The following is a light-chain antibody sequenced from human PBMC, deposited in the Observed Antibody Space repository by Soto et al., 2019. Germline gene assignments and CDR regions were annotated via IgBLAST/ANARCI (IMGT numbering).Light chain of an antibody. Sequence: QSALTQPASVSGSPGQSVTISCTGTSSDVGSYNRVSWYQQPPGTAPKLMIYEVSNRPSGVSNRFSGSKSGNTASLTISGLQAEDEADYYCSSYTSSNPVVFGGGTKLTVL. CDR3: SSYTSSNPVV. CDR1: SSDVGSYNR. V-gene: IGLV2-18*02. J-gene: IGLJ2*01. CDR2: EVS.